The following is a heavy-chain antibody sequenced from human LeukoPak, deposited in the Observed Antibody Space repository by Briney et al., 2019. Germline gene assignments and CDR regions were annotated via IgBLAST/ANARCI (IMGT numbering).Heavy chain of an antibody. CDR1: GFTFSSYS. CDR3: ARGGAVLRYYYYMDV. CDR2: ISSSSSYI. V-gene: IGHV3-21*01. Sequence: GGSLRLSCAASGFTFSSYSVNWVRQAPGKGLEWVSSISSSSSYIYYADSVKGRFTISRDNAKNSLYLQMNSLRAEDTAVYYCARGGAVLRYYYYMDVWGKGTTVTISS. D-gene: IGHD3-9*01. J-gene: IGHJ6*03.